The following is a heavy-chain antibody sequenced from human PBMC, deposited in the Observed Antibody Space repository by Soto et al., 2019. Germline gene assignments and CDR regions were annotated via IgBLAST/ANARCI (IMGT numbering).Heavy chain of an antibody. Sequence: ASVKVSCKASGYTFTGHYLHWVRQAPGQGLEWMGWINPYSGGRRYAEKFHGRVTMARDTSISTALMELSGLTSDDKAVYWCGRSEYYDFYIGSYWGQGTPVTVSS. J-gene: IGHJ4*02. CDR1: GYTFTGHY. CDR3: GRSEYYDFYIGSY. CDR2: INPYSGGR. D-gene: IGHD3-3*01. V-gene: IGHV1-2*02.